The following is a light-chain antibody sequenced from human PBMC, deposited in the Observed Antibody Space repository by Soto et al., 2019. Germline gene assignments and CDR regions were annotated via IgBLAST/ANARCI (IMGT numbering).Light chain of an antibody. CDR2: DDS. CDR1: NIGRKG. CDR3: QVCDYNSEQIYV. J-gene: IGLJ1*01. V-gene: IGLV3-21*02. Sequence: SYELTQPPSVSVAPGQTARITCGGVNIGRKGVHWYRQTPGQAPVMVLYDDSNRPSGIPERISGSNSGNTATLTISNIEAGDEADYYCQVCDYNSEQIYVFGRGTKLTVL.